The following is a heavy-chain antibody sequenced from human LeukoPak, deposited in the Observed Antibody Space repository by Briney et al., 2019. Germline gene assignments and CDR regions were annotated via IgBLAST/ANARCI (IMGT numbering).Heavy chain of an antibody. CDR1: GGTFSSYA. J-gene: IGHJ4*02. V-gene: IGHV1-69*04. CDR3: ARADIGAAGNGDYFDT. CDR2: IIPILGIA. Sequence: SVKVSCKASGGTFSSYAISWVRQAPGQGLEWMGRIIPILGIANYAQKFQGRVTITADKSTSTAYMELSSLRSEDTAVYYCARADIGAAGNGDYFDTWGQGMLVTVSS. D-gene: IGHD6-25*01.